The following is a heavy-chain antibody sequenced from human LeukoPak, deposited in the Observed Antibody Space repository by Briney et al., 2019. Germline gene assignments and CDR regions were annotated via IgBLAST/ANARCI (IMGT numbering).Heavy chain of an antibody. CDR3: AKGPIPSLGVGDDAFDI. D-gene: IGHD4-17*01. V-gene: IGHV3-30-3*01. Sequence: PGGSLRLSCAASGFTFSSYAMHWVRQAPGKGLEWVAVISFDGSDKYYADSVKGRFTISRDKSKNTLYLQMNSLRPEDTAVYYCAKGPIPSLGVGDDAFDIWGQGTMVTVSS. CDR2: ISFDGSDK. J-gene: IGHJ3*02. CDR1: GFTFSSYA.